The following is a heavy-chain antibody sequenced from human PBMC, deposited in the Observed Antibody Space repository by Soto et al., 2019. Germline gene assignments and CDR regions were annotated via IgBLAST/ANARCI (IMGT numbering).Heavy chain of an antibody. CDR1: GYTFTSYY. CDR3: TADPANEENDAFDV. CDR2: IHPSGAVT. D-gene: IGHD1-1*01. J-gene: IGHJ3*01. V-gene: IGHV1-46*03. Sequence: VKVSCKASGYTFTSYYVHWVRQAPGQGLEWMGIIHPSGAVTNYAQKFQGRVTMTRDTSTSTVYMELSSLRSEDTAVYYCTADPANEENDAFDVWGQGTMVTVSS.